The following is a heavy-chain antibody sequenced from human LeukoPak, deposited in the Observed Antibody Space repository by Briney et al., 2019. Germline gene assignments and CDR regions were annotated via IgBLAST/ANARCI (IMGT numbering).Heavy chain of an antibody. Sequence: GGSLRLSCAASGFTFSSYWMSWVRQAPGKGLEWVANIKQDGSEKYYVDSVKGRFTISRDYAKNSLYLQMNSLRAEDTAVYYCARDLVAYYYDSSGPIDYWGQGTLVTVSS. J-gene: IGHJ4*02. CDR3: ARDLVAYYYDSSGPIDY. CDR1: GFTFSSYW. D-gene: IGHD3-22*01. V-gene: IGHV3-7*01. CDR2: IKQDGSEK.